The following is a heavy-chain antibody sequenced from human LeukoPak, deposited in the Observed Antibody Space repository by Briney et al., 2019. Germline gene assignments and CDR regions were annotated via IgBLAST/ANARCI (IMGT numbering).Heavy chain of an antibody. V-gene: IGHV3-48*03. CDR3: VRLKSGNYYHFDY. Sequence: PGGSLRLSCAASGFIFSSHEMNWVRQAPGKGLEWVSYISGSGSTIYYADSVKGRFTVSRDNAKNSLYLQMNSLRAEDTAIYYCVRLKSGNYYHFDYWGQGTLVSVSS. CDR2: ISGSGSTI. D-gene: IGHD1-26*01. CDR1: GFIFSSHE. J-gene: IGHJ4*02.